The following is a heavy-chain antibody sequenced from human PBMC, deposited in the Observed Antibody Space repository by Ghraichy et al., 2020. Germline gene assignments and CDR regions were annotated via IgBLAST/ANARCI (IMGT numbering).Heavy chain of an antibody. Sequence: SETLSLTCTVSGGSISSSSYYWGWIRQPPGKGLEWIGSIYYSGSTYYNPSLKSRVTISVDTSKNQFSLKLSSVTAADTAVYYCASDLLVGATTGGQGTLVTVSS. CDR2: IYYSGST. CDR3: ASDLLVGATT. V-gene: IGHV4-39*01. D-gene: IGHD1-26*01. J-gene: IGHJ4*02. CDR1: GGSISSSSYY.